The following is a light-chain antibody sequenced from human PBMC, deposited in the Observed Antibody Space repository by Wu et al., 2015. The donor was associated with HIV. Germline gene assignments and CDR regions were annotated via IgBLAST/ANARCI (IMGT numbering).Light chain of an antibody. V-gene: IGKV3-20*01. CDR1: QSVSSSY. Sequence: EIVLTQSPGTLSLSPGERATLSCRASQSVSSSYLAWYQQKPGQAPRLLIYGASSRATGIPDRFSGSGSGTDFTLTISRLEPEDFAVYYCQSGTFGPGTKGGYQT. J-gene: IGKJ3*01. CDR2: GAS. CDR3: QSGT.